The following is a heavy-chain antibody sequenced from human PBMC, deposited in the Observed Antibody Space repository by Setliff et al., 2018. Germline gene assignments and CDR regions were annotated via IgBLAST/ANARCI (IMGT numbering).Heavy chain of an antibody. J-gene: IGHJ4*02. V-gene: IGHV4-34*01. D-gene: IGHD5-12*01. CDR1: GGSFSGYY. Sequence: LSLTCAVYGGSFSGYYWGWIRQPPGKGLEWIGSIYYSGGTYYNPSLKSRVAISVDTSKNQFSLKLSSVTAADTAVYYCARGYSGYDYLKPFNYWGQGTLVTVSS. CDR3: ARGYSGYDYLKPFNY. CDR2: IYYSGGT.